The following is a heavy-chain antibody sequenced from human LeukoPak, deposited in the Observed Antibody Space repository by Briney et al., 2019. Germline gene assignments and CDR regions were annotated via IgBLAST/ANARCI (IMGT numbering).Heavy chain of an antibody. CDR3: ARQRRVRGAKEVYYYYYYYMDV. J-gene: IGHJ6*03. V-gene: IGHV4-34*01. Sequence: SETLSLTCAVYGGSFSGYYWSWLRHPPGKGREWIGEINHSGSTNYNPSLKSRVTISVDTSKNQFSLKLSSVTAADTAVYYCARQRRVRGAKEVYYYYYYYMDVWGKGTTVTISS. D-gene: IGHD3-10*01. CDR2: INHSGST. CDR1: GGSFSGYY.